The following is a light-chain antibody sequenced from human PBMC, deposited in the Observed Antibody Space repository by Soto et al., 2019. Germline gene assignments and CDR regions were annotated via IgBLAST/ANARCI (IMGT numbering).Light chain of an antibody. V-gene: IGLV2-14*01. CDR1: SSDVGDYNY. CDR3: SSYTSSSSPFV. J-gene: IGLJ1*01. Sequence: QSVLTQPASVSGSPGQSITISCTGTSSDVGDYNYVSWYQQHPGKAPKFLIYEVSNRPSGVSNRFSGSKSDNTASLTISGLQAEDEADYYCSSYTSSSSPFVFGTGTKVTV. CDR2: EVS.